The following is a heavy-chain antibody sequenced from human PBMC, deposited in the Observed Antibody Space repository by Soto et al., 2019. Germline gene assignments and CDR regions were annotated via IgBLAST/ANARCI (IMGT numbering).Heavy chain of an antibody. CDR2: IIPIFGTA. CDR1: GGTFSSYA. V-gene: IGHV1-69*12. CDR3: AYHHLYCISTSCYVDPFDY. J-gene: IGHJ4*02. Sequence: QVQLVQSGAEVKKPGSSVKVSCKASGGTFSSYAISWVRQAPGQGLEWMGGIIPIFGTANYAQKFQGRVTITADESTCTAYMELRILRSEVTAVYYCAYHHLYCISTSCYVDPFDYWGQGTLVTVSS. D-gene: IGHD2-2*01.